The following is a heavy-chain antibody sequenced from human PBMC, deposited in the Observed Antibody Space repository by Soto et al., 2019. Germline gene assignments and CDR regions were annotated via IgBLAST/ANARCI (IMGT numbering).Heavy chain of an antibody. CDR3: TNAPSPFSIDY. V-gene: IGHV3-15*01. Sequence: GGSLRLSCAASGFTFGNAWMSWVRQAPGKGLEWVGRIKSKTDGGTTDYAAPVKGRFTISRDDSKNTLYLQMNSLKTEDTAVYYCTNAPSPFSIDYWGQGTLVTVSS. CDR1: GFTFGNAW. J-gene: IGHJ4*02. CDR2: IKSKTDGGTT.